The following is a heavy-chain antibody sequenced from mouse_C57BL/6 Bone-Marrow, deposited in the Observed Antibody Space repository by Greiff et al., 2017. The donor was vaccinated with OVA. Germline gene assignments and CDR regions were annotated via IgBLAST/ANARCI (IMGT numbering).Heavy chain of an antibody. CDR1: GFTFSSYG. CDR3: ARRATEFAY. J-gene: IGHJ3*01. V-gene: IGHV5-6*02. CDR2: ISSGGSYT. Sequence: EVKLVESGGDFVKPGGSLKLSCAASGFTFSSYGMSWVRQTPDKRLEWVATISSGGSYTYYPDSVKGRFTISRDNAKNTLYLQMSSLKSEDTAMYYCARRATEFAYWGQGTLVTVSA.